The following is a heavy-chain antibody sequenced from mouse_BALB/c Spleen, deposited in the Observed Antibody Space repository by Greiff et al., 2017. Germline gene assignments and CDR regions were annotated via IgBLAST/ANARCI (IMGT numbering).Heavy chain of an antibody. Sequence: DVKLVESGGGLVKPGGSLKLSCAASGFTFSSYTMSWVRQTPEKRLEWVATISSGGSYTYYPDSVKGRFTISRDNAKNTLYLQMSSLKSEDTAMYYCTRDDVGGAMDYWGQGTSVTVSS. D-gene: IGHD1-1*02. V-gene: IGHV5-6-4*01. CDR2: ISSGGSYT. J-gene: IGHJ4*01. CDR3: TRDDVGGAMDY. CDR1: GFTFSSYT.